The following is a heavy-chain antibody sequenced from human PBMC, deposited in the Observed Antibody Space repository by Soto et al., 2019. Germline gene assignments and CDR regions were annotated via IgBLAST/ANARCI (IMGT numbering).Heavy chain of an antibody. D-gene: IGHD5-18*01. V-gene: IGHV3-15*07. CDR2: IKNKTDGGTT. CDR1: GFTFNNAW. J-gene: IGHJ4*02. Sequence: GGSLRLSCTASGFTFNNAWMNWVRQAPGKGLEWVGRIKNKTDGGTTDYAAPVKGRFTISRDDSKNTLYLQMNSLKTEDTAVYYCSTGGYRHGLDYWGQGTLVTVSS. CDR3: STGGYRHGLDY.